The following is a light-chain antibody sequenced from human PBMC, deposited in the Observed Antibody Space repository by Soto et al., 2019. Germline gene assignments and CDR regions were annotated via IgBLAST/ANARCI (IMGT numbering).Light chain of an antibody. CDR1: QDISNY. CDR2: DAS. CDR3: QQYNNLPPVYT. V-gene: IGKV1-33*01. Sequence: DIQMTQSPSSLSASVGDRVTITCQASQDISNYLNRYQQKPGRAPKLLIYDASNLETGVPSRFSGSGSGANFTFTISSLQPEDIATYYCQQYNNLPPVYTFGQGTKLDIK. J-gene: IGKJ2*01.